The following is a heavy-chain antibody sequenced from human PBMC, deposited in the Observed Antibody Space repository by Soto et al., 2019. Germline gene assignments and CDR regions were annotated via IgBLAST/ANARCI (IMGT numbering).Heavy chain of an antibody. J-gene: IGHJ5*02. CDR1: GGTFSSYA. Sequence: ASVKVSCKASGGTFSSYAISWVRQAPGQGLEWMGGIIPIFGTANYAQKFQGRVTITADESTSTAYMELSSLRSEDTAVYYCARDLEYSSPSFWFDPWGQGTLVTVSS. V-gene: IGHV1-69*13. D-gene: IGHD6-6*01. CDR2: IIPIFGTA. CDR3: ARDLEYSSPSFWFDP.